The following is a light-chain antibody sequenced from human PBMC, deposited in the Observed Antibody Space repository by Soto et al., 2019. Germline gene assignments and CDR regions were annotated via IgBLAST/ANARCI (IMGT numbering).Light chain of an antibody. CDR1: QSVSSNY. V-gene: IGKV3-20*01. Sequence: ETVLTQSPGTLSLSPGERATLSCRASQSVSSNYLAWYQQKPGQAPRVLIYGASSRTTGIPDRFSGSGSGTDFTLTISRLEPEDFAVYYCQQYHNSPLTFGQGTKVDIK. CDR2: GAS. J-gene: IGKJ1*01. CDR3: QQYHNSPLT.